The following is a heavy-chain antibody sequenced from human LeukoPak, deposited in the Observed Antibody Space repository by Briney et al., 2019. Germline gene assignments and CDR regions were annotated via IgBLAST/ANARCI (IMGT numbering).Heavy chain of an antibody. CDR3: AKAWSYYFDI. D-gene: IGHD2-8*02. J-gene: IGHJ4*02. Sequence: PGGSLRLSCAASGFTLSISAMNWVRQPPGKGLEWVAFIKAGSDITDYADSVQGRFIISRDNSKNTLYLQMNSLRAEDTAIYYCAKAWSYYFDIWGQGALVTVSS. CDR1: GFTLSISA. CDR2: IKAGSDIT. V-gene: IGHV3-23*01.